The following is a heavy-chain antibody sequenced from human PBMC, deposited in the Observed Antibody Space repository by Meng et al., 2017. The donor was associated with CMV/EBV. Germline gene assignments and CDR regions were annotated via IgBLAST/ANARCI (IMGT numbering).Heavy chain of an antibody. CDR1: GGSISSGDYY. V-gene: IGHV4-30-4*08. D-gene: IGHD3-3*01. Sequence: LRLSCTVSGGSISSGDYYWSWIRQPPGKGLEWIGYIYYSGSTYYNPSLKSRVTISVDTSKNQFSLKLSSVTAADTAVYYCARGVYYDFRSGYYYYYGMDVWGQGTTVTVSS. J-gene: IGHJ6*02. CDR2: IYYSGST. CDR3: ARGVYYDFRSGYYYYYGMDV.